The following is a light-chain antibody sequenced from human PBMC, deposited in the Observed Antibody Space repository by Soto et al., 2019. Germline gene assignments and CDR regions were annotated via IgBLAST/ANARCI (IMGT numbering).Light chain of an antibody. CDR1: SSNFGTGYD. CDR3: QSYDSRLSGSV. CDR2: ANT. J-gene: IGLJ3*02. Sequence: QSALTQPPSVSGAPGQRVTISCTGSSSNFGTGYDVHWYQQLPGKAPKLLIYANTYRSSGVPDRFSGSKSGTSASLAITGLQAEDEADYYCQSYDSRLSGSVFGGGTKLTVL. V-gene: IGLV1-40*01.